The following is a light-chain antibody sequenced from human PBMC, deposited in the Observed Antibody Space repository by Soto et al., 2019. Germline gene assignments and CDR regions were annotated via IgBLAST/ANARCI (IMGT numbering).Light chain of an antibody. V-gene: IGKV3-11*01. J-gene: IGKJ5*01. CDR3: QQRSTGPPIT. CDR1: QSISSY. Sequence: EIVLSQSPATLSLSPGERGSLSCRASQSISSYLAWYQPKPGQAPRLLIYDASNRATGIPARFSGSGAGTDFTHTINSLEPEDSAGNFCQQRSTGPPITFVQGTRQQIK. CDR2: DAS.